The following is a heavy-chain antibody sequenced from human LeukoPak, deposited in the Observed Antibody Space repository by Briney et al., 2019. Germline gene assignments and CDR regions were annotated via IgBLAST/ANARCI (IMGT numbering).Heavy chain of an antibody. J-gene: IGHJ3*02. CDR2: IKEDGSEK. CDR1: GFTLSSYW. D-gene: IGHD3-10*01. Sequence: GGSLRLSCAASGFTLSSYWMSWVGQAPGKGLEWVANIKEDGSEKYYVDSVKGRFTISRDNAKNSLYLHMNSLTAEDTAVYYCARDWVAGVPFDAFDIWGQGTMVSVSS. V-gene: IGHV3-7*03. CDR3: ARDWVAGVPFDAFDI.